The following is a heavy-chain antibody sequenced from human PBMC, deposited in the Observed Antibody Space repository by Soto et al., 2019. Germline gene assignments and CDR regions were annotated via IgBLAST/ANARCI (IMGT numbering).Heavy chain of an antibody. J-gene: IGHJ6*02. V-gene: IGHV3-30*18. D-gene: IGHD6-25*01. CDR2: ISNDGNKK. CDR3: AKRISGWFYYGMDV. CDR1: GLMFSNFG. Sequence: GGSLRLSCAASGLMFSNFGMHWVRQAPGKGLEWVAIISNDGNKKDYADSVKGRFTISRDNSKHTLFLQMNSLRPEDTAVYYCAKRISGWFYYGMDVWGQGTTVTVSS.